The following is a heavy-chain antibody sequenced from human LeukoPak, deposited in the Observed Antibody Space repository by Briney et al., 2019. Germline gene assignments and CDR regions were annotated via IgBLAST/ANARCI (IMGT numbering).Heavy chain of an antibody. J-gene: IGHJ6*04. Sequence: ASVKVSCKASGYTFTSYYMHWVRQAPGQGLEWMGIFNPSGGSTSYAQKFQGRVTMTRDMSTSTVYMELSSLRSEDTAVYYCARDRYGSGSYWTGMDVWGKGTTVTVSS. D-gene: IGHD3-10*01. CDR1: GYTFTSYY. CDR3: ARDRYGSGSYWTGMDV. V-gene: IGHV1-46*01. CDR2: FNPSGGST.